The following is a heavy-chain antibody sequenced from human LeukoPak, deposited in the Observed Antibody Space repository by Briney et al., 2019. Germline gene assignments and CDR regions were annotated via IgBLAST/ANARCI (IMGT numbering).Heavy chain of an antibody. D-gene: IGHD6-19*01. CDR3: ARGAPIRVAVAATFDP. V-gene: IGHV1-3*01. CDR2: INAANGNT. CDR1: GYTFTTYT. Sequence: ASVKVSCKASGYTFTTYTMHWVRQAPGQRLEWMGWINAANGNTQYSQKFQGRVTITRDTSASTAYMELSSLRSEDTAVYYCARGAPIRVAVAATFDPWGQGTLVTVPS. J-gene: IGHJ5*02.